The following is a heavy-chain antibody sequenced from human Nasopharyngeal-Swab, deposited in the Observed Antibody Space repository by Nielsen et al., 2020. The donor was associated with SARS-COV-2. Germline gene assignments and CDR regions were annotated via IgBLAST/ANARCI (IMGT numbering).Heavy chain of an antibody. J-gene: IGHJ4*02. Sequence: ASVKVSCKTSGYTFNRNALNWLRQAPGQGLEWVGWIHTNTGNPTYAQAFTGRFVFSLDTSASTAYLQISSLEPEDTGVYYCPTVHVGSWYSYYWGQGTLVTVSS. CDR1: GYTFNRNA. CDR2: IHTNTGNP. CDR3: PTVHVGSWYSYY. D-gene: IGHD2-15*01. V-gene: IGHV7-4-1*01.